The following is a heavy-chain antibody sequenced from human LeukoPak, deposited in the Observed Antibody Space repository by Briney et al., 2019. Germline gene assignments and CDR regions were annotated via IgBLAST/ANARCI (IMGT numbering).Heavy chain of an antibody. D-gene: IGHD6-19*01. Sequence: GGSLRLSCAASGFTFSRYWMHWVRQAPGKGLVWVSRIITDGSSTNYADSVKGRFTISRDNAKNTLYLQMNSLRAEDTAVYYCAREDVDITVATSGAFDIWGQGTMVTVSS. V-gene: IGHV3-74*01. J-gene: IGHJ3*02. CDR2: IITDGSST. CDR1: GFTFSRYW. CDR3: AREDVDITVATSGAFDI.